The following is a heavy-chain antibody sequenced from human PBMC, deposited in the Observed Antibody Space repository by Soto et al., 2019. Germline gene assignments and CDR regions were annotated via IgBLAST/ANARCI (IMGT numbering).Heavy chain of an antibody. CDR1: GFTFNTYG. CDR3: AKSPNFYCSSPNCYKYYFDH. CDR2: ISYDGSEK. J-gene: IGHJ4*02. V-gene: IGHV3-30*18. D-gene: IGHD2-2*02. Sequence: GGSLRLSCAASGFTFNTYGMHWVRQAPGKGLEWVAVISYDGSEKYYVDSVKGRFTISKDNSKNTLYLQMNSLRPEDTAVYYCAKSPNFYCSSPNCYKYYFDHWGQVTRVPVSS.